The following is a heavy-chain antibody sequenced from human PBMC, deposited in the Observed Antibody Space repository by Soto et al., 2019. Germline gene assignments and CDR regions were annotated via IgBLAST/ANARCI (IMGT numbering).Heavy chain of an antibody. CDR2: ISYDGSNK. CDR1: GFTFSSYA. CDR3: ATYYYDSSGYYQGAFDI. V-gene: IGHV3-30-3*01. D-gene: IGHD3-22*01. Sequence: QPGESLRLSCAASGFTFSSYAMHWVRQAPGKGLEWVAVISYDGSNKYYADSVKGRFTISRDNSKNTLYLQMNSLRAEDTAVYYCATYYYDSSGYYQGAFDIWGQGTMVTVSS. J-gene: IGHJ3*02.